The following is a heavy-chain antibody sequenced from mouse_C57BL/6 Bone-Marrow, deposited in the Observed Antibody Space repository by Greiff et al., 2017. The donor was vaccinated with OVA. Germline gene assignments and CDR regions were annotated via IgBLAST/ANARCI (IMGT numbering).Heavy chain of an antibody. D-gene: IGHD2-13*01. CDR1: GYTFTDYY. J-gene: IGHJ2*01. Sequence: EVQLQQSGPELVKPGASVKTSCKASGYTFTDYYMNWVKQSHGKSLEWIGDINPNNGGTSYNQKFKGKATLTVDKSSSTAYMELRSLTSEDSAVYYCARSGLDYFDYWGQGTTLTVSS. CDR3: ARSGLDYFDY. V-gene: IGHV1-26*01. CDR2: INPNNGGT.